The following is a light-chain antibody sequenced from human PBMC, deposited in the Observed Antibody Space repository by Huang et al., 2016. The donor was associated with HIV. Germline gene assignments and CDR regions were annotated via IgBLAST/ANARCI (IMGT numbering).Light chain of an antibody. CDR1: QVIGNS. V-gene: IGKV1-27*01. CDR3: QKYDSAPRT. J-gene: IGKJ1*01. CDR2: FAS. Sequence: DIQMTQSPSSLSAFVGDTVTITCRASQVIGNSLAWYQQKPGRPPKLLIYFASTLQSGVPSRFSGSGSGTDFTLTISNLQTEDIATYYCQKYDSAPRTFGQGTRV.